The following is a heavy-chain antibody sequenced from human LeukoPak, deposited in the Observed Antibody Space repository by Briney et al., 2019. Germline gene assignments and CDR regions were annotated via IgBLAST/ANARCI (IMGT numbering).Heavy chain of an antibody. Sequence: GASVKVSCKASGYTFTSYGISWVRQAPGQGLEWMGWISAYNSNTNYAQKLQGRVTMTRDTSISTAYMELSRLRSDDTAVYYCAQLYSGSYYDYWGQGTLVTVSS. D-gene: IGHD1-26*01. CDR2: ISAYNSNT. CDR3: AQLYSGSYYDY. CDR1: GYTFTSYG. J-gene: IGHJ4*02. V-gene: IGHV1-18*01.